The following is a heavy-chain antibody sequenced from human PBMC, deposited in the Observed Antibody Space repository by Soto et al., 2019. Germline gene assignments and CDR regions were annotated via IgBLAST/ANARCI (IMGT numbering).Heavy chain of an antibody. CDR2: ISGSGVGT. V-gene: IGHV3-23*01. D-gene: IGHD4-17*01. CDR1: GFTFSTYA. Sequence: PGGSLRLSCAASGFTFSTYAITWVLQAPGKGLEWVSAISGSGVGTYYADSVKGRFTIPRDNSKNTLYLQMNSLRVEDTAIYYFAKAMTTVTTPKSHLDTWGQGKLVTV. J-gene: IGHJ5*02. CDR3: AKAMTTVTTPKSHLDT.